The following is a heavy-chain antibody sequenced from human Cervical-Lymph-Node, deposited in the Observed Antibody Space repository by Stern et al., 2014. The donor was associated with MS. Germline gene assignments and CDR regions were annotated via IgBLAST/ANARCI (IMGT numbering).Heavy chain of an antibody. V-gene: IGHV1-46*01. CDR1: GYSFTTYY. CDR2: INPTGDNA. J-gene: IGHJ4*02. CDR3: ATSVTTLSQFDY. D-gene: IGHD4-17*01. Sequence: VHLVESGAEVKQPGASVKVPCKASGYSFTTYYVQWVRQAPGQGLEWMGTINPTGDNADYAQKFQGRVTMTRDTSTSTVHMELTSLRSDDTAVYYCATSVTTLSQFDYWGQGTLVTVSS.